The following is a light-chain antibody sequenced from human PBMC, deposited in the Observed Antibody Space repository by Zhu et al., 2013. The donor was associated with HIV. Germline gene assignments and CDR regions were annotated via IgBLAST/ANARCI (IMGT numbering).Light chain of an antibody. Sequence: AIRMTQSPSSFSASTGDRVTITCRASQGIRSYLAWYQQKPGKAPKLLIYVASTLQSGVPSRFSGSGSGTDFNLTISCLQSEDFATYYCQQYYSYPRTFGQGTKVEIK. CDR1: QGIRSY. CDR2: VAS. V-gene: IGKV1-8*01. J-gene: IGKJ1*01. CDR3: QQYYSYPRT.